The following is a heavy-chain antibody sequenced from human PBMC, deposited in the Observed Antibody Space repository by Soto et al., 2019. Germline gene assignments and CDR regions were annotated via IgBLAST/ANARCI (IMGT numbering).Heavy chain of an antibody. D-gene: IGHD3-9*01. CDR1: GFTVSSNY. Sequence: GGSLRLSCAASGFTVSSNYMSWVRQAPGKGLEWVSVIYSGGSTYYADSVKGRFTISRENSKNTLYLQMNSLRAEDTAVYYCARENTGDYDILTGYYDYWGQGTLVTVSS. J-gene: IGHJ4*02. CDR3: ARENTGDYDILTGYYDY. CDR2: IYSGGST. V-gene: IGHV3-66*01.